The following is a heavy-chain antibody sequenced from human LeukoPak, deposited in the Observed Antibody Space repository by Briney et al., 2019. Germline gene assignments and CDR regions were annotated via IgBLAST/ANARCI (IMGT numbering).Heavy chain of an antibody. Sequence: ASVKVSCKASGYTFTSYDINWVRQATGQGPEWMGWMNPNSGNTGYAQKFQGRVTMTRNTSISTAYMELSSLRSEDTAVYYCARGSGIAVAGAFDYWGQGTLVTVSS. CDR2: MNPNSGNT. V-gene: IGHV1-8*01. CDR1: GYTFTSYD. J-gene: IGHJ4*02. CDR3: ARGSGIAVAGAFDY. D-gene: IGHD6-19*01.